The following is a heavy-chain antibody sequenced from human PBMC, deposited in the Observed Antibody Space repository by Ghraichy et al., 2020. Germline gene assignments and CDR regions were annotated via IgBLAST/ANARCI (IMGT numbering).Heavy chain of an antibody. CDR3: ARSLPDYSYYYGLDV. J-gene: IGHJ6*02. D-gene: IGHD2-2*01. CDR1: GGSVSTDLYS. Sequence: SETLSLTCTASGGSVSTDLYSWTWIRQPPGKGLEWIGYIYYSGSTNYNPSLKSRVTISVDTSKNQFSLKLTSMTAADTAVYYCARSLPDYSYYYGLDVWGHGTTVTVSS. CDR2: IYYSGST. V-gene: IGHV4-61*01.